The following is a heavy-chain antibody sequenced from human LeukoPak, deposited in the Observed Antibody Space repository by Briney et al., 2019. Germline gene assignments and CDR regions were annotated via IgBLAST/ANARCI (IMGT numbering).Heavy chain of an antibody. D-gene: IGHD5-24*01. CDR2: IFYNGAT. Sequence: SETLSLTCTVSGGSISTNSFYWGWVRQPPGKGREWIGTIFYNGATQYNPSLKSRVTISVDTSKNQFSLKLTSVTAADTAVYYCAKEVRYSTSDTRDGCWGQGTLVTVSS. CDR1: GGSISTNSFY. CDR3: AKEVRYSTSDTRDGC. V-gene: IGHV4-39*02. J-gene: IGHJ4*02.